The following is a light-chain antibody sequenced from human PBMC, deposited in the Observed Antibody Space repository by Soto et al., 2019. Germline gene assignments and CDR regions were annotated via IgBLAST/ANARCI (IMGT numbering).Light chain of an antibody. CDR3: QQRSNC. Sequence: ETVMTHSPATLSVSTGERATLSCRASQSVSSNLAWYQQKPVQSPRLLIYGASTRATGIPARFSGSGSGTDFILTISSLEPEDFAVYYCQQRSNCFGQGTRLEIK. J-gene: IGKJ5*01. V-gene: IGKV3-11*01. CDR1: QSVSSN. CDR2: GAS.